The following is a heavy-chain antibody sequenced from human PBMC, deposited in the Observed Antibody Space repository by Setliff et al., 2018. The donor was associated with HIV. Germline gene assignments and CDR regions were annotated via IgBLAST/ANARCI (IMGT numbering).Heavy chain of an antibody. D-gene: IGHD1-26*01. CDR3: ARARLQGIVTAVGPRDNCLDP. Sequence: ASVKVSCKASGYTFTSYGISWVRQAPGQGLEWMGWISAYNGNTDYAPRLLGRVTMTTDTSTSTAYKELRSLSSDDTAVYYCARARLQGIVTAVGPRDNCLDPWGQGTRVTVSS. CDR1: GYTFTSYG. J-gene: IGHJ5*02. CDR2: ISAYNGNT. V-gene: IGHV1-18*01.